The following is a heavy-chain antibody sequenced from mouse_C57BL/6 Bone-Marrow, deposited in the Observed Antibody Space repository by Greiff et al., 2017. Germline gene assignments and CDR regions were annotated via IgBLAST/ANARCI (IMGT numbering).Heavy chain of an antibody. Sequence: EVMLVESGGGLVKPGGSLKLSCAASGFTFSSYAMSWVRQTPEKRLEWVATISDGGSYTYYPDNVKGRFTISRDNAKNNLYLQMGHLKSEDTAMYYCARDRIRRGFYYIDYWGQGTTLTVSS. D-gene: IGHD2-12*01. J-gene: IGHJ2*01. CDR2: ISDGGSYT. V-gene: IGHV5-4*01. CDR3: ARDRIRRGFYYIDY. CDR1: GFTFSSYA.